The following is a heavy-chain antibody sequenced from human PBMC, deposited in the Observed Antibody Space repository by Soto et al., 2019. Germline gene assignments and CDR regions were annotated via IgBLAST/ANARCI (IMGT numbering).Heavy chain of an antibody. Sequence: SQTLSLTCAISGDSVSSNSAAWNWIGQSPSRGLEWLGRTYYRSKWYNDYAVSVKSRITINPDTSKNQFSLQLNSVTPEDTAVYYCGRETIARILGLDGYEIDEFDIWGQGTMLPVSS. CDR3: GRETIARILGLDGYEIDEFDI. V-gene: IGHV6-1*01. J-gene: IGHJ3*02. CDR2: TYYRSKWYN. CDR1: GDSVSSNSAA. D-gene: IGHD5-18*01.